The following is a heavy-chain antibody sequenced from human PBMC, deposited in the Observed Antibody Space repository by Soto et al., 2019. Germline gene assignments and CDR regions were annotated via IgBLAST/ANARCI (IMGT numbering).Heavy chain of an antibody. CDR2: ISWNSGSI. Sequence: GGSLRLSCAASGFTFDDYARHWVRQAPGKGLEWVSGISWNSGSIGYADSVKGRFTISRDNAKNSLYLQMNSLRAEDTALYYCAKDPRLYNMVRGVPVSFDPWGQGTLVTVSS. J-gene: IGHJ5*02. D-gene: IGHD3-10*01. CDR1: GFTFDDYA. CDR3: AKDPRLYNMVRGVPVSFDP. V-gene: IGHV3-9*01.